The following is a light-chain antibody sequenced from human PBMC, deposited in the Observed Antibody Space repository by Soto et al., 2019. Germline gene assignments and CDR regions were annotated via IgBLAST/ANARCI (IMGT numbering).Light chain of an antibody. Sequence: ELVLTQSRGPLSLSPGSRATLVCRASQSVSNNYLAWYQQKPGQAPRILINGASNMATGVPARFSASGSGTDVTLTISTLEKEDGAVYYCQQRSDWPPTFGQGTKVDIK. CDR3: QQRSDWPPT. CDR1: QSVSNNY. CDR2: GAS. J-gene: IGKJ1*01. V-gene: IGKV3-11*01.